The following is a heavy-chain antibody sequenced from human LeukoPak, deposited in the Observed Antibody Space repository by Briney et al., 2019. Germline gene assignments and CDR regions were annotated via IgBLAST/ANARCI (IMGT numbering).Heavy chain of an antibody. CDR2: IYYSGST. CDR3: ARAVRGVIHFDY. CDR1: GGSISSGDYY. J-gene: IGHJ4*02. Sequence: SQTLSLTCTVSGGSISSGDYYWSWIRQPPGKGLEWIGYIYYSGSTYYNPSLKSRVTISVDTSKNQFSLKLSSVTAADTAVYYCARAVRGVIHFDYWGQGTLVTVSS. D-gene: IGHD3-10*01. V-gene: IGHV4-30-4*01.